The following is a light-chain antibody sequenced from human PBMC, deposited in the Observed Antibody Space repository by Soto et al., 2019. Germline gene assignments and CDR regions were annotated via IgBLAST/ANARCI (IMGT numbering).Light chain of an antibody. V-gene: IGLV1-44*01. CDR2: SDD. CDR3: AVWDDSLNGVV. J-gene: IGLJ3*02. CDR1: NSNIGRNT. Sequence: QSVLTQPPSASGTPGQRVSISCSGSNSNIGRNTVNWYQQLPGTAPKLLIYSDDQRPSGVPDRLSGSKSGTSASLAISGLQSEDEAAYYCAVWDDSLNGVVFGGGTKLTVL.